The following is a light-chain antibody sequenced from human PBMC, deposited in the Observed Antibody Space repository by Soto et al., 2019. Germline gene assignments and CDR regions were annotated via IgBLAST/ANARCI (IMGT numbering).Light chain of an antibody. CDR1: QSVSTSY. Sequence: DTVLTQSPGTLSLSPGDRATLSCRASQSVSTSYLAWYQQKPGQAPRLLIYGASSRATGIPDRFSGSGSGTDFTLTISGLEPEDFAVYYCQQYGNSRGTFGQGTKVDIK. V-gene: IGKV3-20*01. CDR2: GAS. CDR3: QQYGNSRGT. J-gene: IGKJ1*01.